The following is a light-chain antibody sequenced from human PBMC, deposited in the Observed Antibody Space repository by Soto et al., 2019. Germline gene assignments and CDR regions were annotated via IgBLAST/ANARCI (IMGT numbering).Light chain of an antibody. V-gene: IGKV3-15*01. CDR2: DAS. CDR3: QQYNNWPLLT. CDR1: QSVSSN. J-gene: IGKJ4*01. Sequence: EIVMTQSPATLSVSPGERATLSCRASQSVSSNLAWYQQKPGQAPRLLIYDASTRATGIPPRFSGSGSGTEFTLTISSLQSEDFAVYYCQQYNNWPLLTFGGGTKVEIK.